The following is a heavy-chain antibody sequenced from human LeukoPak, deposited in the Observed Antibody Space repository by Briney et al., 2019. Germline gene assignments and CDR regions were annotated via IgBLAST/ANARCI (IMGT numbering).Heavy chain of an antibody. J-gene: IGHJ4*02. CDR2: IYHTGST. D-gene: IGHD4-4*01. CDR1: GGSISSGGYS. CDR3: ARVVSNYYFDY. V-gene: IGHV4-30-2*01. Sequence: SETLSLTCAVSGGSISSGGYSWSWIRQPPGTGLEWIGYIYHTGSTYYNPSLKSRVTISVDRSKNQFSLKLSSVTAADTAIYYCARVVSNYYFDYWGQGTLVTVSS.